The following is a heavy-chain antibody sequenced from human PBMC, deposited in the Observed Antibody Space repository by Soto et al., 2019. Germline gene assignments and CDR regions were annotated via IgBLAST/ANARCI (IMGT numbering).Heavy chain of an antibody. CDR1: GFTFSSYA. D-gene: IGHD2-2*01. J-gene: IGHJ5*02. Sequence: EVPLLESGGGLVQPGGSLRLSCAASGFTFSSYAMSWVRQAPGKGLEGVSAISGSGGSTYYADSVKGRFTISRDNSKNRLYLQMNRLGAEDTAVYYCAKGAEGYQMLSSWGQGTLVTVSS. CDR3: AKGAEGYQMLSS. CDR2: ISGSGGST. V-gene: IGHV3-23*01.